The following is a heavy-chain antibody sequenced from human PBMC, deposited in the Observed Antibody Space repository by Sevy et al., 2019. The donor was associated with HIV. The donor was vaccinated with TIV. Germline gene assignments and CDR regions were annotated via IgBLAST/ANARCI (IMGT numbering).Heavy chain of an antibody. V-gene: IGHV3-53*01. CDR3: ARDLIDYYGMDV. Sequence: GGSLRLSCAASGFTVSSNYMSWVRQAPGKGLEWVSVIYSGGSTYYADSVKGRFTISRDNSKNTLYLQMNSLRAEDTAVYYGARDLIDYYGMDVWGQGTTVTVSS. D-gene: IGHD2-15*01. CDR2: IYSGGST. J-gene: IGHJ6*02. CDR1: GFTVSSNY.